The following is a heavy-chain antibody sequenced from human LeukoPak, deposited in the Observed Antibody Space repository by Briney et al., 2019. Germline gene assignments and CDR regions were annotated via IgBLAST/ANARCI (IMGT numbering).Heavy chain of an antibody. CDR2: ISGSGGST. J-gene: IGHJ4*02. CDR3: ASNPTAYCGGDCYFPFDY. Sequence: GGSLRLSXAASGFTFSSYAMSWVRQAPGKGLEWVSAISGSGGSTYYADSVKGRFTISRDNSKNTLYLQMNSLRAEDTAVYYCASNPTAYCGGDCYFPFDYWGQGTQVTVSS. D-gene: IGHD2-21*02. V-gene: IGHV3-23*01. CDR1: GFTFSSYA.